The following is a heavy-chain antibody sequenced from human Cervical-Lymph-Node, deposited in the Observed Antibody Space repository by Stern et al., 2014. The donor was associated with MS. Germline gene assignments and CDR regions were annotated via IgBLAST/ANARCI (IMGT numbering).Heavy chain of an antibody. J-gene: IGHJ4*02. D-gene: IGHD3-3*01. CDR3: TRGWSA. CDR2: MNTDSGDT. Sequence: VQLVESGAAVKKPGASVKVSCKASGYTFTSDDINWVRQVPGQGLEWMGWMNTDSGDTGYAQKFRGKFTITRDLSISTAYMEMSSLKFEDTAVYYCTRGWSAWGQGTLVTVSS. CDR1: GYTFTSDD. V-gene: IGHV1-8*01.